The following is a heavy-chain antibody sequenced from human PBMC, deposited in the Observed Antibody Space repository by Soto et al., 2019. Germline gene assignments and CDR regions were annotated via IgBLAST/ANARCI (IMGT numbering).Heavy chain of an antibody. J-gene: IGHJ4*02. D-gene: IGHD3-22*01. Sequence: ASVKVSCKASGDTFTANYIHWVRQAPGQGFEWMGWINPKSGGTKYPQKFQGRVTVTRDTSLSTVYMTLTRLTSDDTAVYFCTSPGIVVVPHGDYFDYWGQGTLVTVSS. CDR1: GDTFTANY. V-gene: IGHV1-2*02. CDR2: INPKSGGT. CDR3: TSPGIVVVPHGDYFDY.